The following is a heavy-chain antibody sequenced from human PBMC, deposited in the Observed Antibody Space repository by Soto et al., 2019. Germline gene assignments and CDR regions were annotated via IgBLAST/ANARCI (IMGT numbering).Heavy chain of an antibody. J-gene: IGHJ6*02. CDR1: GFTFSSYG. CDR3: SIAHATSEYYCIDV. CDR2: IWYDGSNK. D-gene: IGHD1-26*01. V-gene: IGHV3-33*01. Sequence: GGSLRLSCAASGFTFSSYGMHWVRQAPGKGLEWVAVIWYDGSNKYYADSVKGRFTISRDNSKNTLYLQMNSLRAEDTAVYYCSIAHATSEYYCIDVWRQATPVTVS.